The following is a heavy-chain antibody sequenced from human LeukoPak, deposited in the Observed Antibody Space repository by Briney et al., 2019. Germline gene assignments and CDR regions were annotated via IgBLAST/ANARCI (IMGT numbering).Heavy chain of an antibody. CDR3: AREEDVVHLNHAFDI. CDR1: GVTLSSYS. D-gene: IGHD5-12*01. CDR2: ISASSSYI. V-gene: IGHV3-21*01. J-gene: IGHJ3*02. Sequence: KPGRSLRLSPAASGVTLSSYSMNLVRQAPGKGLEWVSFISASSSYIYYADSVKGRFTIYRDNAKNSLYLQMNSLRAEDTAVYYCAREEDVVHLNHAFDIWGQGTMVTVS.